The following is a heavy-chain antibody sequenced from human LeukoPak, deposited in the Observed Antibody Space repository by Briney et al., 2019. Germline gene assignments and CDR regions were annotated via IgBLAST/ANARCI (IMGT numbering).Heavy chain of an antibody. Sequence: SETLSLTCTVSGGSISSYYWSWIRQPPGKGLEWIGYIYYSGSTNYNPSLKSRVTISVDTSRNQFSLRLSSVTAADTAVYYCARANYYDSSGYSRGAFDIWGQGTMVTVSS. V-gene: IGHV4-59*01. D-gene: IGHD3-22*01. CDR1: GGSISSYY. CDR2: IYYSGST. CDR3: ARANYYDSSGYSRGAFDI. J-gene: IGHJ3*02.